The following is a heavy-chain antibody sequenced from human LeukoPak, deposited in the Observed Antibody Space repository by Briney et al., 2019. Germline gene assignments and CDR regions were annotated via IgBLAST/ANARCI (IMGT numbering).Heavy chain of an antibody. CDR1: RFTFKDYA. J-gene: IGHJ4*02. V-gene: IGHV3-23*01. D-gene: IGHD3-3*01. CDR3: ASYYDFWSGYGEGINY. CDR2: ISGSGTGT. Sequence: GGSLRLSRAASRFTFKDYAMNWVRQAPGKGLEWVSTISGSGTGTYYADSVKGRFTISRDNSKNTLYLQMNSLRAEDTAVYYCASYYDFWSGYGEGINYWGQGTLVTVSS.